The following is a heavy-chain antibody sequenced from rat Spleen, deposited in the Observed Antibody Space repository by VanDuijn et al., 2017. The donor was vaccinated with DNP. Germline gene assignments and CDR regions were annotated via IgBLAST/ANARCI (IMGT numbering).Heavy chain of an antibody. J-gene: IGHJ4*01. V-gene: IGHV3-3*01. D-gene: IGHD1-4*01. CDR1: GYSITSSYR. Sequence: VQLQESGPGLVKPSQSLSLTCSVTGYSITSSYRWSWIRKFPGNKLEWMGSVNSAGSTNYNPSLKSRISITRDTSKNQLFLQVNSVTAEDTATYYCARWPGYNPPYAMDAWGQGTSVTVSS. CDR3: ARWPGYNPPYAMDA. CDR2: VNSAGST.